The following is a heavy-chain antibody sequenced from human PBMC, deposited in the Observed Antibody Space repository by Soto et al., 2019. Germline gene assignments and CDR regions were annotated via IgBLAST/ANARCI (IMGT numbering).Heavy chain of an antibody. D-gene: IGHD6-6*01. CDR1: GFTFSSYS. CDR3: ARKTQSIAPYYCGMDV. CDR2: ISSSSSTI. V-gene: IGHV3-48*02. J-gene: IGHJ6*02. Sequence: GGSLRLSCAASGFTFSSYSMNWVRQAPGKGLEWVSYISSSSSTIYYADSVKGRFTISRDNAKNSLYLQMNSLRDEDTAVYYCARKTQSIAPYYCGMDVWGQGTTVTVSS.